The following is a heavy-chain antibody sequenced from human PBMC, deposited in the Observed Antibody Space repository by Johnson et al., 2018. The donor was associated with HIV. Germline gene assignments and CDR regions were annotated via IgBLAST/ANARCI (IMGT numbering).Heavy chain of an antibody. D-gene: IGHD1-26*01. CDR3: VTADRGSA. CDR2: IYSGGST. Sequence: VQLVESGGGSVQPGGSLRLSCAASGFTVSSNYMSWVRQAPGKGLEWVSVIYSGGSTYYADSVKGRFTISRDNSKNTLYLQMNSLRDEDTAVYYCVTADRGSAWGQGTTVTVSS. V-gene: IGHV3-66*01. J-gene: IGHJ3*01. CDR1: GFTVSSNY.